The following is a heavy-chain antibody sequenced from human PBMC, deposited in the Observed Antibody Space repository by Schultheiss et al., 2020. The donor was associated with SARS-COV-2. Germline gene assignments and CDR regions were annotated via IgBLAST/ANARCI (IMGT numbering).Heavy chain of an antibody. CDR1: GFTFNVYG. D-gene: IGHD7-27*01. CDR2: ISYDGSEK. V-gene: IGHV3-30*03. CDR3: ARDLSWGRDD. J-gene: IGHJ4*02. Sequence: GGSLRLSCAASGFTFNVYGMHWVRQAPGKGLEWVAVISYDGSEKKYADSVKGRFIISRDSSQNTVYLQMNSLRAEDTGIYFCARDLSWGRDDWGQGTLVTVSS.